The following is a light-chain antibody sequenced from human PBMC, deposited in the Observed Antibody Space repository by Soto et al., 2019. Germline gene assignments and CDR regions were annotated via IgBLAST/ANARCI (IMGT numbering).Light chain of an antibody. Sequence: DIQMTQSPSSLSASVGDRVTITCRASQSISSYLNWYQQKPGKAPKLLIYAASSRATGIPDRFSGSGSGTDFTLTISRLEPEDFAVYFCQQFGSSPPWTFGQGTKVDI. V-gene: IGKV1-39*01. CDR1: QSISSY. CDR3: QQFGSSPPWT. J-gene: IGKJ1*01. CDR2: AAS.